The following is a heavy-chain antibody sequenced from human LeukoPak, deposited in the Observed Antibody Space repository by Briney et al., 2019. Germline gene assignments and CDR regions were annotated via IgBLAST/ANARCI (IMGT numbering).Heavy chain of an antibody. CDR2: IYYSGST. CDR3: ARDLGKLDAFDI. Sequence: SETLSLTCTVSGGSISSYYWSWIRQPPGKGLEWIGYIYYSGSTNYNPSLKSLVTISVDTSKNQFSLKLSSVTAADTAVYYCARDLGKLDAFDIWGQGTMVTVSS. J-gene: IGHJ3*02. CDR1: GGSISSYY. D-gene: IGHD3-16*01. V-gene: IGHV4-59*01.